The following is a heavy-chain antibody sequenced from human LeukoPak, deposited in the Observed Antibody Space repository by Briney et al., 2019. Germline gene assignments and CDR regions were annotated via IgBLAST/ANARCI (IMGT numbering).Heavy chain of an antibody. CDR3: ARDAVTLSYFDY. Sequence: PGGSLRLSCAATRFTFSSYEVNWVRQAPGKGLEWVSSISSGGSTIYYADSVKGRFTISRDNAKNSLYLQMNSLRAEDTAVYYCARDAVTLSYFDYWGQGTLVTVSS. CDR1: RFTFSSYE. V-gene: IGHV3-48*03. CDR2: ISSGGSTI. J-gene: IGHJ4*02. D-gene: IGHD2-15*01.